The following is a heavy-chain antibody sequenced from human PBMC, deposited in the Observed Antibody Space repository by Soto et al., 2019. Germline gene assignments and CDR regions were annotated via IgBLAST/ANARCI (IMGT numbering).Heavy chain of an antibody. CDR2: IIPRFGTT. CDR3: ARGRGLYNSGRSQLDY. V-gene: IGHV1-69*01. CDR1: GGPFSMFT. Sequence: QVQLVQSGAEVKKPGSSVRVSCKASGGPFSMFTFNWVRQAPGQGLEWLGGIIPRFGTTNLAPALQARVTITAEVSTDKIYMELSSPRSEDTAVYYCARGRGLYNSGRSQLDYWGQGTLVTVSS. J-gene: IGHJ4*02. D-gene: IGHD3-22*01.